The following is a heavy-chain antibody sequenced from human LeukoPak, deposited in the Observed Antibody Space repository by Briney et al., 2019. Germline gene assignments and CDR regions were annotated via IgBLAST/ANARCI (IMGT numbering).Heavy chain of an antibody. V-gene: IGHV4-39*07. CDR1: GGSISSSSYY. CDR3: ARDGGMFSFGSGTYQDGMDV. D-gene: IGHD3-10*01. J-gene: IGHJ6*02. Sequence: SETLSLTCTVSGGSISSSSYYWGWIRQPPGKGLEWIGSIYYSGSTYYNPSLKSRVTISVDTSKNQFSLKLSSVTAADTAVFYCARDGGMFSFGSGTYQDGMDVWGPGTTVTVSS. CDR2: IYYSGST.